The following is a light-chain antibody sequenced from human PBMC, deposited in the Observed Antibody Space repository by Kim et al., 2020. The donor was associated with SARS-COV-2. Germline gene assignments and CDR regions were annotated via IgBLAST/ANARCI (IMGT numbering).Light chain of an antibody. V-gene: IGLV3-21*04. CDR2: HDG. J-gene: IGLJ2*01. Sequence: SYELTQPPSVSVAPGKTAKISCEGSNIGSISVHWYQRKPGQAPVMILHHDGDRPSGISERFAGSNSGSGATLTITRVEAGDEADYFCQVWDSNSDHVIFGGGTKLTVL. CDR1: NIGSIS. CDR3: QVWDSNSDHVI.